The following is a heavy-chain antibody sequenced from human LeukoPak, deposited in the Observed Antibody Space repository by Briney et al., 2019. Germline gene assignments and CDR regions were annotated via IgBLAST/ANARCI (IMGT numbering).Heavy chain of an antibody. J-gene: IGHJ4*02. V-gene: IGHV3-30-3*01. Sequence: PGGSLRLSCAASGFTFSNYAMHWVRQAPGKGLEWVAVISYDGSDKYYADSVKGRFTISRDNSKNTLYLQMNSLRPEDTAVHYCARDWGRRYSSGWYGDFDYWGQGTLVTVSS. CDR1: GFTFSNYA. CDR3: ARDWGRRYSSGWYGDFDY. CDR2: ISYDGSDK. D-gene: IGHD6-19*01.